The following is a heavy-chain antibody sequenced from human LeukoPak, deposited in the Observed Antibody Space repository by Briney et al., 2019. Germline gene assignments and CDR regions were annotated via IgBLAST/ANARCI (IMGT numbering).Heavy chain of an antibody. J-gene: IGHJ4*02. CDR3: SREVRYFDWFQADY. CDR1: GFTFGDYS. D-gene: IGHD3-9*01. Sequence: HPGGSQRLSCSASGFTFGDYSMSWFRQAPGKGLEWVGFIRNKAYGGTAEYAASVKGRFTISRDDSESIAYLQMDSLKTEDTAVYYCSREVRYFDWFQADYWGQGTLVTAS. V-gene: IGHV3-49*03. CDR2: IRNKAYGGTA.